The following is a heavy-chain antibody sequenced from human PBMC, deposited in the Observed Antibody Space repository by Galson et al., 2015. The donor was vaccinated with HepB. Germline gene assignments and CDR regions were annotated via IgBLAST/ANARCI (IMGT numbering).Heavy chain of an antibody. V-gene: IGHV3-66*01. CDR1: GFTFSSYA. CDR3: ARDKCSSTSCYLGY. D-gene: IGHD2-2*01. CDR2: IYSGGST. Sequence: SLRLSCAASGFTFSSYAMSWVRQAPGKGLEWVSVIYSGGSTYYADSVKGRFTISRDNSKNTLYLQMNSLRAEDTAVYYCARDKCSSTSCYLGYWGQGTLVTVSS. J-gene: IGHJ4*02.